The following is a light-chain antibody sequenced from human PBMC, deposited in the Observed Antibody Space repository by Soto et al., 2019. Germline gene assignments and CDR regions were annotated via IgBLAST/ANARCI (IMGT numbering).Light chain of an antibody. J-gene: IGKJ5*01. Sequence: DIQMTQSPSSLFASVGDRVTITCRASQSISTYLNWYQQKPGKAPRLLIYAASSLHSGVPSRFSGSGSGTVFTLSISRLQPEYFATYCCQRSFRSISFGQGTRLEIK. CDR3: QRSFRSIS. CDR2: AAS. CDR1: QSISTY. V-gene: IGKV1-39*01.